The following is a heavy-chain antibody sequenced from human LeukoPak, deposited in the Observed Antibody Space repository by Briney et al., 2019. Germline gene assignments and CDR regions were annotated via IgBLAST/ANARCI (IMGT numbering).Heavy chain of an antibody. V-gene: IGHV7-4-1*02. J-gene: IGHJ4*02. CDR1: GGTFSSYV. CDR2: INTNTGNP. CDR3: ARTYYYGSGSYGGVDY. D-gene: IGHD3-10*01. Sequence: EASVKVSCKASGGTFSSYVISWVRQAPGQGLEWMGWINTNTGNPTCAQGFTGRFVFSLDTSVSTAHLQISSLKAEDTAVYYCARTYYYGSGSYGGVDYWGQGTLVTVSS.